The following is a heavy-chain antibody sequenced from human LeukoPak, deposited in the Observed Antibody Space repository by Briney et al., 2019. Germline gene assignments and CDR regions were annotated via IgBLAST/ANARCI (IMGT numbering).Heavy chain of an antibody. V-gene: IGHV3-30*07. Sequence: SVKGRFTISRDNSKNTVYLQMNSLRAEDTAVYYCARDQAPSSWLDNWGQGTLVTVSS. D-gene: IGHD6-13*01. CDR3: ARDQAPSSWLDN. J-gene: IGHJ4*02.